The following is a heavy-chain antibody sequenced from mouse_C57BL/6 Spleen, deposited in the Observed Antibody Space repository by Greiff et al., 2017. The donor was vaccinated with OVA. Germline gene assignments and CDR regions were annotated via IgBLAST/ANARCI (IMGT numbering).Heavy chain of an antibody. J-gene: IGHJ3*01. Sequence: EVQLVESGGGLVKPGGSLKLSCAASGFTFSDYGMHWVRQAPEKGLEWVAYISSGSSTIYYADTVKGRFTISRDNAKNTLFLQMTSLRSEDTAMYYCARPYSNYKDWFAYWGQGTLVTVSA. CDR3: ARPYSNYKDWFAY. CDR2: ISSGSSTI. V-gene: IGHV5-17*01. CDR1: GFTFSDYG. D-gene: IGHD2-5*01.